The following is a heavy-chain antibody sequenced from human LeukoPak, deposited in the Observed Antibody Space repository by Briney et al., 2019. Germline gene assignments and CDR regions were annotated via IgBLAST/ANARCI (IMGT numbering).Heavy chain of an antibody. Sequence: SETLSLTCTVSGYSISSGYYWGWLRQPPGKGLEWIGSIYHSGSTYYNPSLKSRVTISVDTSKNQFSLKLSSVTAADTAVYYCAREIAAAGTGYWGQGTLVTVSS. D-gene: IGHD6-13*01. J-gene: IGHJ4*02. CDR2: IYHSGST. CDR3: AREIAAAGTGY. CDR1: GYSISSGYY. V-gene: IGHV4-38-2*02.